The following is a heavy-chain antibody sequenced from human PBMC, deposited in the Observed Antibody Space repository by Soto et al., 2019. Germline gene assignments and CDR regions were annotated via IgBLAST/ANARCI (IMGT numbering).Heavy chain of an antibody. CDR2: IDNGGTNT. J-gene: IGHJ3*02. V-gene: IGHV3-74*01. CDR1: GYNFGGFW. Sequence: PGRSLRLACAGSGYNFGGFWMHCVRQAPGKGLVWVSRIDNGGTNTVYADAVKGRFTISRDNAKNTLYLQMNSLRAEDTAVYYCAKDRGRPDAFNIWGQGTMVTVSS. CDR3: AKDRGRPDAFNI. D-gene: IGHD3-10*01.